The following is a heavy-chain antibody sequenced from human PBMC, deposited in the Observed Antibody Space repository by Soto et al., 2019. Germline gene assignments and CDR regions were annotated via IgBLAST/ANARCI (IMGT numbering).Heavy chain of an antibody. V-gene: IGHV2-5*01. Sequence: GLDLEWLALIYWNDERRYSPSLKSRLTITKDTSKNQVVLTMTNLDPVDTATYFCSYGVTTDEYYFDYWGQGTLVTVSS. CDR2: IYWNDER. D-gene: IGHD4-17*01. J-gene: IGHJ4*02. CDR3: SYGVTTDEYYFDY.